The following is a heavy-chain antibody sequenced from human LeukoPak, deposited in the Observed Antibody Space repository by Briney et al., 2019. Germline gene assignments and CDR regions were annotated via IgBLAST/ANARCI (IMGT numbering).Heavy chain of an antibody. D-gene: IGHD1/OR15-1a*01. CDR1: GGSISSYY. CDR2: IYTSGST. V-gene: IGHV4-4*07. CDR3: ARQLEQPGNYYYGMDV. J-gene: IGHJ6*02. Sequence: SETLSLTCTVSGGSISSYYWSWIRQPAGKGLEWIGRIYTSGSTNYNPSLKSRVTMSVDTSKNQFSLKLSSVTAADTAVYYCARQLEQPGNYYYGMDVWGQGTTVTVSS.